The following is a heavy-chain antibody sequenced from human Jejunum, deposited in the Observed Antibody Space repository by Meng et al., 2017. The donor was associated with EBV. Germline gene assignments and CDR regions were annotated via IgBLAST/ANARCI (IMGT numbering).Heavy chain of an antibody. CDR3: AKLTRA. J-gene: IGHJ5*02. CDR1: GFTFNRHT. Sequence: HPEELGGGVVRPGGSRGLPCAASGFTFNRHTMSWVRQAPGKGLEWVSAITDSGGSTYYTDSVKGRFTISRDNSKNTLYLQMNSLRAEDTAVYYCAKLTRAWGQGTLVTVS. V-gene: IGHV3-23*04. CDR2: ITDSGGST.